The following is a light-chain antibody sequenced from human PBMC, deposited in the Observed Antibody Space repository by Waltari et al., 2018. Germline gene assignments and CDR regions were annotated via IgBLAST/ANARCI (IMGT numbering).Light chain of an antibody. Sequence: QSALTQPASVSGSPGQSITISCTGTSSYVGPFDYLSWYQHHPAKAPKLMIYEVSKRPSGVSNRFSGSKSGNTASLTISGLQAEDEADYYCLSYTNTAARVFGGGTKLTVL. CDR2: EVS. CDR1: SSYVGPFDY. CDR3: LSYTNTAARV. J-gene: IGLJ3*02. V-gene: IGLV2-14*01.